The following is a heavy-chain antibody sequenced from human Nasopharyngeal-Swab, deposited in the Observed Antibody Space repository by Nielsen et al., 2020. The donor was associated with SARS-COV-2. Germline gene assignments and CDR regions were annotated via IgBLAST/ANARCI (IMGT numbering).Heavy chain of an antibody. J-gene: IGHJ4*02. CDR2: IWYDGSNK. Sequence: VRQAPGKGLEWVAVIWYDGSNKYYADSVKGRFTISRGNSKNTPYLQMISLGAEDTAVYYCAREAGYCSGGSCYSGPFDYWGQGTLVTVSS. V-gene: IGHV3-33*01. CDR3: AREAGYCSGGSCYSGPFDY. D-gene: IGHD2-15*01.